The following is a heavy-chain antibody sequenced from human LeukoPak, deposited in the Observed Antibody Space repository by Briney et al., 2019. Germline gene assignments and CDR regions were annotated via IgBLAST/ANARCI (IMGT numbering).Heavy chain of an antibody. CDR1: GYSFTSYG. CDR3: ARDRPYALPAASDAFDI. J-gene: IGHJ3*02. Sequence: GESLKISCKGSGYSFTSYGISWVRQAPGQGLEWMGWISAYNGNTNYAQKLQGRVTMTTDTSTSTAYMELRSLRSDDTAVYYCARDRPYALPAASDAFDIWGQGTMVTVPS. V-gene: IGHV1-18*01. CDR2: ISAYNGNT. D-gene: IGHD2-2*01.